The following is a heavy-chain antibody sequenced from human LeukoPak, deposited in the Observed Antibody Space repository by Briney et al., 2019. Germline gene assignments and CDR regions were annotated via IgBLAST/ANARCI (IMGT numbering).Heavy chain of an antibody. CDR1: GFTFSSYA. D-gene: IGHD1-26*01. J-gene: IGHJ4*02. CDR3: AKCIVGARAEGAQFDY. V-gene: IGHV3-23*01. Sequence: PGGSLRLSCAASGFTFSSYAMSWVRQAPGKGLEWVSAISGSGGSTYYADSVKGRFTISRDNSKNTLYLQMNSLRAEDTAVYYCAKCIVGARAEGAQFDYWGQGTLVTVSS. CDR2: ISGSGGST.